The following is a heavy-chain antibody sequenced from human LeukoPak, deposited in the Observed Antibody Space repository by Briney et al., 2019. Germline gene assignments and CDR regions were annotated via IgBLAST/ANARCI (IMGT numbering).Heavy chain of an antibody. CDR1: GGSISSSSYY. Sequence: SETLSLTCTVSGGSISSSSYYWDWIRQPPGKGLEWIGSIYYSGSTYYNPSLKSRVTISVDTSKNQFSLKLSSVTAADTAVYYCASYKGGSGRYYKIEARYYHMDVWGKGTAVTISS. D-gene: IGHD3-10*01. CDR3: ASYKGGSGRYYKIEARYYHMDV. J-gene: IGHJ6*03. CDR2: IYYSGST. V-gene: IGHV4-39*07.